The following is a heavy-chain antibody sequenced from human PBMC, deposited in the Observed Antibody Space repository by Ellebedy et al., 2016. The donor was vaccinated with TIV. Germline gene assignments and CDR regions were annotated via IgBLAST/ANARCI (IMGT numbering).Heavy chain of an antibody. V-gene: IGHV1-2*02. D-gene: IGHD1-26*01. CDR2: INPKSGDL. Sequence: AASVKVSCKASGYTFSGFYIHWVRQAPGQGLQWMGWINPKSGDLLYAPEFQGRVTMTRDRTIRTAYMELNRLRSDDTAGYFCATSGWVVAASSFDFDIWGQGTLVTVSS. CDR1: GYTFSGFY. CDR3: ATSGWVVAASSFDFDI. J-gene: IGHJ3*02.